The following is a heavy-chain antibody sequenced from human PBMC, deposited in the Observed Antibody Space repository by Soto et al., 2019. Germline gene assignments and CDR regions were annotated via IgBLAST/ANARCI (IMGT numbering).Heavy chain of an antibody. D-gene: IGHD1-26*01. Sequence: GASVKVSCKASGYTFTSYGISWVRQAPGQGLEWMGWISAYDGNTNYAQKLQGRVTMTTDTSTSTAYMELRSLRSDDTAVYYCARDQLVGANPGVGGIDYWGQGTLVTVSS. CDR1: GYTFTSYG. J-gene: IGHJ4*02. CDR3: ARDQLVGANPGVGGIDY. V-gene: IGHV1-18*04. CDR2: ISAYDGNT.